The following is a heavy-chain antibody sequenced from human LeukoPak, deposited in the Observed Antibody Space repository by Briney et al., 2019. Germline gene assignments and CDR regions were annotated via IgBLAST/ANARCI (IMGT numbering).Heavy chain of an antibody. J-gene: IGHJ4*02. CDR3: ARDSRDGYIPFDY. CDR2: IYYSGST. V-gene: IGHV4-39*07. D-gene: IGHD5-24*01. Sequence: SETLSLTCTVPGGSISSSSYYWGWVRQPPGRGLEWIGSIYYSGSTYYNPSLKSRVTISVDTSKNQFSLKLSSVTAADTAVYYCARDSRDGYIPFDYWGQGTLVTVSS. CDR1: GGSISSSSYY.